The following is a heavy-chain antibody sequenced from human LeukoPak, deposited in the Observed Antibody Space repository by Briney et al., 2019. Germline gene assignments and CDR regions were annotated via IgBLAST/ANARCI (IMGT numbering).Heavy chain of an antibody. J-gene: IGHJ4*02. CDR3: AKYGNSGWVIDN. CDR2: IYYTGGT. D-gene: IGHD6-19*01. CDR1: GGSIGRDY. V-gene: IGHV4-59*08. Sequence: PSETLSLTCTVSGGSIGRDYWTWIRQPPGKGLEYIGYIYYTGGTNDNPSLKSRVTISVDTSKNQFSLKLSSVTAADTAVYFCAKYGNSGWVIDNWGQGTLVTVSS.